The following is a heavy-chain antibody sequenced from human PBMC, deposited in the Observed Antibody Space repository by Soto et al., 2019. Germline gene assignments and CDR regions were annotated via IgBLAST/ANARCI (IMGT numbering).Heavy chain of an antibody. CDR1: SGSFSGYY. D-gene: IGHD6-6*01. V-gene: IGHV4-34*01. J-gene: IGHJ4*02. CDR3: ARAPKVSGSSQTRPDF. Sequence: SETLSLTCSIYSGSFSGYYWSWIPQPPGKGLEWIGEISQSGNTNYSPSLKSRVSISIDTSKKQFSLNLASVSAADTAVYYCARAPKVSGSSQTRPDFWGQGTLVTVSS. CDR2: ISQSGNT.